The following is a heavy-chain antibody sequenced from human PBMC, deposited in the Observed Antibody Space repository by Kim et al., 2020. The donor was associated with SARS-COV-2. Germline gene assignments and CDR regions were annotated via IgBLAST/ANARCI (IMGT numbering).Heavy chain of an antibody. CDR3: ARDRAVAGIPHYFDY. CDR1: GGSISSSSYY. V-gene: IGHV4-39*02. CDR2: IYYSGST. J-gene: IGHJ4*02. Sequence: SETLSLTCTVSGGSISSSSYYWGWIRQPPGKGLEWIGSIYYSGSTYYNPSLKSRVTISVHTSKNQFSLKLSSVTAADTAVYYCARDRAVAGIPHYFDYWGQGTLVTVSS. D-gene: IGHD6-19*01.